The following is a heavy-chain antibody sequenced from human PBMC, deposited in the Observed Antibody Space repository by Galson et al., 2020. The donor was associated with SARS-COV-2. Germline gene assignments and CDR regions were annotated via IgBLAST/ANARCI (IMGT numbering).Heavy chain of an antibody. V-gene: IGHV4-39*01. CDR3: ARPLGDSVSGWRSAVNWFDP. CDR1: GGSISSSSYY. Sequence: SETLSLTCTVSGGSISSSSYYWGWIRQPPGKGLEWIGSIYYSGSTYYNPSLKSRVTISVDTSKNQFSLKLSSVTAADTAVYYCARPLGDSVSGWRSAVNWFDPWGQGTLVTVSS. CDR2: IYYSGST. J-gene: IGHJ5*02. D-gene: IGHD3-16*01.